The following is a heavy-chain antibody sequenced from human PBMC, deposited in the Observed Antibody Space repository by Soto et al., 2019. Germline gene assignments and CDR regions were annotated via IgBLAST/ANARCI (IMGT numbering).Heavy chain of an antibody. CDR2: ISAYNGNT. CDR1: GYTFTSYG. CDR3: ARDVSLADYYYGMDV. D-gene: IGHD6-6*01. Sequence: ASVKVSCKASGYTFTSYGISWVRQAPGRGLEWMGWISAYNGNTNYAQKLQGRVTMTTDTSTSTAYMELRSLRSDDTAVYYCARDVSLADYYYGMDVWGQGTTVTVSS. J-gene: IGHJ6*02. V-gene: IGHV1-18*01.